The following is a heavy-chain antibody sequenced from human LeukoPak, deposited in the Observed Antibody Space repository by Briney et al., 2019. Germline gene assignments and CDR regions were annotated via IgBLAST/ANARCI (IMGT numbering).Heavy chain of an antibody. Sequence: GGSLRLSCAASGFTFSDYYMSWIRQAPGKGLEGVSYISSSGSTIYYADSVKGRFTISRDNAKNSLYLQMNSLRAEDTAVYYCARDRVSGSYWETINDYWGQGTLVAVSS. J-gene: IGHJ4*02. D-gene: IGHD1-26*01. V-gene: IGHV3-11*04. CDR1: GFTFSDYY. CDR2: ISSSGSTI. CDR3: ARDRVSGSYWETINDY.